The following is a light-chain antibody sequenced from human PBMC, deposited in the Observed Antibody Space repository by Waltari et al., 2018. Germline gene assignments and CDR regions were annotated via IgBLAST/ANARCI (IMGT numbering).Light chain of an antibody. CDR2: DAS. Sequence: QMTQSPSSLSASVGDKVTITCRATQDIKNHLNWYQQKPGKAPTRLIYDASTLEIGVPARFSGSGSGTDFAFIISSLQPEDIATYYCQHYDNLIGTFGPGTKVEIK. CDR3: QHYDNLIGT. CDR1: QDIKNH. V-gene: IGKV1-33*01. J-gene: IGKJ3*01.